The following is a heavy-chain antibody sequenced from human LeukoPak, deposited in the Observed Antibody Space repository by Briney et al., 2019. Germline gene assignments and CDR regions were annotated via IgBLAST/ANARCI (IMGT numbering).Heavy chain of an antibody. J-gene: IGHJ4*02. D-gene: IGHD4-17*01. CDR1: GFTFSSYA. CDR3: ARSSDYGDYSNLFDY. CDR2: ISYDGGNK. Sequence: GGSLRLSCAASGFTFSSYAMHWVRQAPGKGLEWVAVISYDGGNKYYADSVKGRFTISRDNSKNTLYLQMNSLRAEDTAVYYCARSSDYGDYSNLFDYWGQGTLVTVSS. V-gene: IGHV3-30-3*01.